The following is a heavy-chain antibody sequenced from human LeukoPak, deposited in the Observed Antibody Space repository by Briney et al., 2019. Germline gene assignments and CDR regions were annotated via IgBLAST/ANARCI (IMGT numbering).Heavy chain of an antibody. CDR1: GVSFSGYY. V-gene: IGHV4-34*01. D-gene: IGHD4-11*01. CDR2: INHSGST. CDR3: ARAEINDYNRY. J-gene: IGHJ4*02. Sequence: SETLSLTCAVYGVSFSGYYWSWIRQPPGKGLEWIGEINHSGSTNYNPSLKSRVTISIDTSKNQIFLKLRSTTAADTAHYYCARAEINDYNRYWGQGILVIVSS.